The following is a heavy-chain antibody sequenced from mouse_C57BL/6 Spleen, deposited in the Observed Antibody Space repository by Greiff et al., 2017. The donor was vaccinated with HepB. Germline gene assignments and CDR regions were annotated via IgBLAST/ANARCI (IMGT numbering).Heavy chain of an antibody. CDR2: ISDGGSYT. J-gene: IGHJ1*03. V-gene: IGHV5-4*03. CDR1: GFTFSSYA. D-gene: IGHD1-3*01. Sequence: EVKLVESGGGLVKPGGSLKLSCAASGFTFSSYAMSWVRQTPEKRLEWVATISDGGSYTYYPDNVKGRFTISRDNAKNNLYLQLSHLKSEDTAMYYCARAGYSGYRGYFDVWGTGTTVTVAS. CDR3: ARAGYSGYRGYFDV.